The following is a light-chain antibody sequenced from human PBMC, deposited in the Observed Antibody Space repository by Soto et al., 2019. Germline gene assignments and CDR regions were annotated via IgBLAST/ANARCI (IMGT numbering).Light chain of an antibody. Sequence: MTQSPATSSVSPGERVTLSCTTSHSVNSHVAWYQQKPGQAPRLLLYGASTRATGIPVRFSGSGFGTEFTLTISSLQSEDFAVYYCQQYKNWPLFGQGTRLENK. CDR2: GAS. CDR3: QQYKNWPL. CDR1: HSVNSH. J-gene: IGKJ5*01. V-gene: IGKV3-15*01.